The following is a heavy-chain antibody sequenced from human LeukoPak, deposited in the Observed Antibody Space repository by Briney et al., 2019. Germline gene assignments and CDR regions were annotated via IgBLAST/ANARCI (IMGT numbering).Heavy chain of an antibody. CDR1: GGSFSGYY. CDR2: IYYSGST. J-gene: IGHJ5*02. D-gene: IGHD3/OR15-3a*01. V-gene: IGHV4-34*09. CDR3: ARDEGLNWFDP. Sequence: SETLSLTCAVYGGSFSGYYWSWIRQPPGKGLEWIGYIYYSGSTYYNPSLKSRVTISVDTSKNQFSLKLSSVTAADTAVYYCARDEGLNWFDPWGQGTLVTVSS.